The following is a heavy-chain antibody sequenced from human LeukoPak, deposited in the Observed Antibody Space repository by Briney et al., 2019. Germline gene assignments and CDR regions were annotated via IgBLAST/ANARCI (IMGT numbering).Heavy chain of an antibody. J-gene: IGHJ4*02. CDR1: GFTFSDYY. CDR2: ISNSGSTI. D-gene: IGHD3-3*01. Sequence: GGSLRLSCAVSGFTFSDYYMSWIRQTPGKGLEWISYISNSGSTIYYADSVKGRFTISRDNAKNSLYLQMNSLRVEDTAVYFCARDGSHGYHNYWGQGTLVTVSS. V-gene: IGHV3-11*01. CDR3: ARDGSHGYHNY.